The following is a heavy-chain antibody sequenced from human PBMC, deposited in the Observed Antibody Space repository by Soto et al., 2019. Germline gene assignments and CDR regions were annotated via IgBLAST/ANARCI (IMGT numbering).Heavy chain of an antibody. J-gene: IGHJ6*02. CDR1: GGSMSSYY. CDR2: IYYSGST. CDR3: ARSNYYYYCRHV. V-gene: IGHV4-59*01. Sequence: QVQLQESGPGVVKPSETLSLTCTVSGGSMSSYYWSWIRQPPGKGLECIGYIYYSGSTNYYPSLNSRVTSSEHTANNQCSLELSSVTAADPAVYYCARSNYYYYCRHVWGQGTTAIVAS.